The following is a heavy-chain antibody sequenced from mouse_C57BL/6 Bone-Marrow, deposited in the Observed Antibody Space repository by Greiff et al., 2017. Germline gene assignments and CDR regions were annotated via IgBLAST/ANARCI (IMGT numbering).Heavy chain of an antibody. V-gene: IGHV5-6*01. CDR2: ISSGGSYP. CDR3: TSRGYPWFCF. J-gene: IGHJ3*01. D-gene: IGHD3-1*01. CDR1: GFTFSSYG. Sequence: EVQLVEPGGDFVKPGGSLKLSCAASGFTFSSYGMSWVRQTPDKRLEWVATISSGGSYPNYPDSVKGRFTISRDTAKNTLYLQMSSMKSEDTAIYYCTSRGYPWFCFWGQGTLITVTA.